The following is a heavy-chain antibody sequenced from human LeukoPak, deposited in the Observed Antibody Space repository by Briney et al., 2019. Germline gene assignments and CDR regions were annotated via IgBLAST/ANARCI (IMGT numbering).Heavy chain of an antibody. J-gene: IGHJ4*02. CDR3: ATAVAGTKAYFDY. V-gene: IGHV3-72*01. CDR1: GFTFSGYA. Sequence: GGSLRLSCAVSGFTFSGYAMSWVRQAPGKGLEWVGRTRNKANSYTTEYAASVKGRFTISRDDSKNSLYLQMNSLKTEDTAVYYCATAVAGTKAYFDYWGQGTLVTVSS. CDR2: TRNKANSYTT. D-gene: IGHD6-19*01.